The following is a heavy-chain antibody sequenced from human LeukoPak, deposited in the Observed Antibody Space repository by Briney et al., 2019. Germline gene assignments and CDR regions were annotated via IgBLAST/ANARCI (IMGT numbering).Heavy chain of an antibody. CDR3: ARSVRWLPY. Sequence: PGVSLRLSCVASGFTISSYEMNWLRQSPGKGLEWVSYISGSGTTIYYADSVKGRFTISRDNADNSLYLQMNSLRAEDTAVYYCARSVRWLPYWGQGTLVTVSS. CDR2: ISGSGTTI. D-gene: IGHD6-19*01. CDR1: GFTISSYE. V-gene: IGHV3-48*03. J-gene: IGHJ4*02.